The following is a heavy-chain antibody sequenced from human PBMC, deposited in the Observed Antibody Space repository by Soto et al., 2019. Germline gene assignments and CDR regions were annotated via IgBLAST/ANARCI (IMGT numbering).Heavy chain of an antibody. D-gene: IGHD3-10*01. CDR3: ARGYYYGSGSYYNVWFDP. V-gene: IGHV4-30-4*01. Sequence: SETLSLTCTVSGGSISSGDYYWSWIRQPPGKGLEWIGYIYYSGSTYYNPSLKSRVTISVDTSKNQFSLKLSSVTAADTAVYYCARGYYYGSGSYYNVWFDPWGQGTLVTVSS. CDR2: IYYSGST. CDR1: GGSISSGDYY. J-gene: IGHJ5*02.